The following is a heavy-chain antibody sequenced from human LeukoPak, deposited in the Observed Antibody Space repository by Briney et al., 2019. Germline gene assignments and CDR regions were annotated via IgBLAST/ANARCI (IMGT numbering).Heavy chain of an antibody. CDR3: AELGITMIGGV. CDR1: GFTFSSYE. V-gene: IGHV3-48*03. D-gene: IGHD3-10*02. J-gene: IGHJ6*03. Sequence: GGSLRLSCAASGFTFSSYEMNWVRQAPGKGLEWVSYISSSGSTIYYADSVKGRFPISRDNAKNSLYLQMSSLRAEDMAVYYCAELGITMIGGVWGKGTTVTISS. CDR2: ISSSGSTI.